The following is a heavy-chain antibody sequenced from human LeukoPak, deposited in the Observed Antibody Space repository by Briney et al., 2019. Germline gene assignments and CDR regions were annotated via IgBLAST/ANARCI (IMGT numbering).Heavy chain of an antibody. V-gene: IGHV4-34*01. D-gene: IGHD1-7*01. CDR3: ARRWNYGRNYYIDV. J-gene: IGHJ6*03. CDR2: INDSGRI. Sequence: PSETLTLTCAVYGGSFSNYYWSWIRQPPGKGLEWIGEINDSGRINYNPSLMSRVTVSVDTSKNQFSLRLTSVTATDTAVYYCARRWNYGRNYYIDVWGNGATVSVSS. CDR1: GGSFSNYY.